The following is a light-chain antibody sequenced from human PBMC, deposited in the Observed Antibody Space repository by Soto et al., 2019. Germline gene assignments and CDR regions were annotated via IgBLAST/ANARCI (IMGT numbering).Light chain of an antibody. Sequence: VSISLAALSVTPEERATLSCRASQSVSSDLAWYHQKPGQAPRLLIYGGSSRATGIPVRFSGSGSETDFTLTITRLEPEDFAMYYSQQYSILRTFGQGTKVDI. J-gene: IGKJ1*01. CDR1: QSVSSD. CDR2: GGS. CDR3: QQYSILRT. V-gene: IGKV3-20*01.